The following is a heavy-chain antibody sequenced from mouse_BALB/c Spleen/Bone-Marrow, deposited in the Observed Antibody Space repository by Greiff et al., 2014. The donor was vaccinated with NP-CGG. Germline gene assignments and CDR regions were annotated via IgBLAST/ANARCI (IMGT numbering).Heavy chain of an antibody. CDR2: IRNKANGYTT. Sequence: DVMLVESGGGLVQPGGSLRLSCVTSGFTFTDYYMSWVRQPPGKALEWLGFIRNKANGYTTEYGASVKGRFTISRDNSQSILYLQMNTLRAEDSATYYCAREGVYYGNPYWYFDVWGAGTTVTVSS. V-gene: IGHV7-3*02. D-gene: IGHD2-1*01. CDR1: GFTFTDYY. CDR3: AREGVYYGNPYWYFDV. J-gene: IGHJ1*01.